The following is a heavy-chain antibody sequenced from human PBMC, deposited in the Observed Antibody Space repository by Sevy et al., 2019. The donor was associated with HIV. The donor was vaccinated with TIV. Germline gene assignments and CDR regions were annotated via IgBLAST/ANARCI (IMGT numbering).Heavy chain of an antibody. CDR1: GFTVNDKY. CDR2: IFSSGST. J-gene: IGHJ4*02. V-gene: IGHV3-66*02. CDR3: VSLFLSYRSGWSYFDY. Sequence: GGSLRLSCAISGFTVNDKYIIWVRQAPGKGLEWVSVIFSSGSTYYADFAKGGITISRDNSKNTVDLQMISRRAEDTAVYYCVSLFLSYRSGWSYFDYWGQGTLVTVSS. D-gene: IGHD6-19*01.